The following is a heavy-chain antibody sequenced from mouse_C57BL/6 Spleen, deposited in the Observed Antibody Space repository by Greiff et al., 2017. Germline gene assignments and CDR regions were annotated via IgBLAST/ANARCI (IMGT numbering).Heavy chain of an antibody. V-gene: IGHV1-55*01. CDR2: IYPGSGST. Sequence: VQLQQSGAELVKPGASVKMSCKASGYTFTSDCITWVKQRPGQGLVWCGDIYPGSGSTNYNEKFKSKATLTVDTSSSTAYMQLSSLTSEDSAVYYSALLYCAGSSFFDYWGQGTTLTVSS. CDR3: ALLYCAGSSFFDY. CDR1: GYTFTSDC. D-gene: IGHD1-1*01. J-gene: IGHJ2*01.